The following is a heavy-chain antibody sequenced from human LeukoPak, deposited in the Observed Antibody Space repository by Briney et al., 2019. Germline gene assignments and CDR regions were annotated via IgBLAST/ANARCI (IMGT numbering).Heavy chain of an antibody. D-gene: IGHD5-12*01. CDR2: IFSYTGQT. CDR3: ANVAKGRLFFYYMDV. Sequence: ASVKVSCKSSRHTPNTYGFTWIRQAPGQGLEWVGWIFSYTGQTKYADKFQGRVTMTLDTSKTTAYLDLRSLRSDDTAVYFCANVAKGRLFFYYMDVWGEGTTVTVS. CDR1: RHTPNTYG. J-gene: IGHJ6*03. V-gene: IGHV1-18*01.